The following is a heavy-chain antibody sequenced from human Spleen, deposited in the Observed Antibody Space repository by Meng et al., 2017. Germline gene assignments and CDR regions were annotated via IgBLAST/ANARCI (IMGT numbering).Heavy chain of an antibody. J-gene: IGHJ4*02. V-gene: IGHV3-48*03. CDR3: ARDSTYDYGWGSYRSWFDY. CDR2: ISSSGSTI. Sequence: GESLKISCAASGFTFSNYEMNWVRQAPGKGLEWVSYISSSGSTIYYADSVKGRFTISRDNAKNSMYLQMNSLRAEDTAVYYCARDSTYDYGWGSYRSWFDYWGQGTLVTVSS. D-gene: IGHD3-16*02. CDR1: GFTFSNYE.